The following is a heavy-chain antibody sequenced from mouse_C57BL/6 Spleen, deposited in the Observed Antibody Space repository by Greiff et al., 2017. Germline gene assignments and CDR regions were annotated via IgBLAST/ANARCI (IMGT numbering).Heavy chain of an antibody. V-gene: IGHV5-17*01. Sequence: EVQLQESGGGLVKPGGSLKLSCAASGFTFSDYGMHWVRQAPEKGLEWVAYISSGSSTIYYADTVKGRFTISRDNAKNTLFLQMTSLRSEDTAMYYCARREDYDDGAWFAYWGQGTLVTVSA. CDR1: GFTFSDYG. CDR2: ISSGSSTI. D-gene: IGHD2-4*01. CDR3: ARREDYDDGAWFAY. J-gene: IGHJ3*01.